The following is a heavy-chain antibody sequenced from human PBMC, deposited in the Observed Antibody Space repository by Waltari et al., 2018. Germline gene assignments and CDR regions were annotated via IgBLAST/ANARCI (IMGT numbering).Heavy chain of an antibody. J-gene: IGHJ3*02. Sequence: QVQLVQSGSELKKPGASVKVSCKASGYTFTSYAMNWVRQAPGQGLEWMGWSNTKTGNPTYAKGLTGVVVVSLETSVSTAYLQVSSLKAEDTDVYDCARVRWEDGYNYLWAFDIWGQGTMVTVSS. CDR2: SNTKTGNP. CDR1: GYTFTSYA. V-gene: IGHV7-4-1*02. CDR3: ARVRWEDGYNYLWAFDI. D-gene: IGHD5-12*01.